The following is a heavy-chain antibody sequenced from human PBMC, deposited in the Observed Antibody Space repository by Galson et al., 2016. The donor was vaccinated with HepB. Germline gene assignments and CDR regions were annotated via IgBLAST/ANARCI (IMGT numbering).Heavy chain of an antibody. J-gene: IGHJ6*03. Sequence: SLRLSCAASGFIFSEYAMSWVRRAPGKGLEWVSAISGSSAYTYYADSVQGRFTISKDNSQNTLYLQMNSLRAEDTAVYYCAKDLWERLVTVYYYMDVLGKGTGVSVSS. CDR3: AKDLWERLVTVYYYMDV. D-gene: IGHD1-26*01. CDR2: ISGSSAYT. CDR1: GFIFSEYA. V-gene: IGHV3-23*01.